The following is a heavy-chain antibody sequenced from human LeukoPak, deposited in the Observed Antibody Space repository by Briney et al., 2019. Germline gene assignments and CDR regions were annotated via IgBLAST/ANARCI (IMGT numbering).Heavy chain of an antibody. CDR3: ARARVPHGDYLLYFDY. V-gene: IGHV4-59*02. J-gene: IGHJ4*02. CDR2: VYYGGSS. Sequence: PSETLSLTCAVSGSSVSSYYWSWIRQAPGQGLEWIGHVYYGGSSNYNASLKSRVTISVDPYSREISLDLGSVTTADSAIYYCARARVPHGDYLLYFDYWGQGTLVTVSS. D-gene: IGHD4-17*01. CDR1: GSSVSSYY.